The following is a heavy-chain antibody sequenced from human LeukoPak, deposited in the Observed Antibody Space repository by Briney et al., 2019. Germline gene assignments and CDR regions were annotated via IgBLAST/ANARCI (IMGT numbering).Heavy chain of an antibody. Sequence: ASVKVSCKASGYTFTNYAIHWVRQAPGQRLEWMGWINAGNGNTEYSQNLQDRVTITRDTSATTAYMELSSLRSEDTAVYYCATVFSGGVTAMEGFDYWGQGTLVTVSS. V-gene: IGHV1-3*01. CDR3: ATVFSGGVTAMEGFDY. J-gene: IGHJ4*02. CDR2: INAGNGNT. D-gene: IGHD5-18*01. CDR1: GYTFTNYA.